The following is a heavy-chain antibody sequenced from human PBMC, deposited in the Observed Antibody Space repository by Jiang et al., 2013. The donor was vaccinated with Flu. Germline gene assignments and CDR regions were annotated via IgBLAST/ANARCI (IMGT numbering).Heavy chain of an antibody. J-gene: IGHJ4*02. CDR1: GFSLSTSGVG. Sequence: TCTFSGFSLSTSGVGVGWIRQPPGKALEWLALIYWNDDKRYSPSLKSRLTITKDTSKNQVVLTMTNMDPVDTATYYCATAFPTYDRLPGFDYWGQGTLVTVSS. CDR2: IYWNDDK. D-gene: IGHD3-22*01. CDR3: ATAFPTYDRLPGFDY. V-gene: IGHV2-5*01.